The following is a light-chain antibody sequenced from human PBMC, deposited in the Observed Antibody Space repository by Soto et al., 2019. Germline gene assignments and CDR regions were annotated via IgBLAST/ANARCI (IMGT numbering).Light chain of an antibody. CDR2: GTS. CDR1: QSLSSS. CDR3: HHYGNSPQT. J-gene: IGKJ1*01. Sequence: LTQSPGTLSLSPGERATLFCRASQSLSSSLAWYQQKSGQAPRLIIYGTSRRATGVPVRFSGSGSGTDFTLTISSLQSEDFAVYYCHHYGNSPQTFGQGTKVDIK. V-gene: IGKV3-20*01.